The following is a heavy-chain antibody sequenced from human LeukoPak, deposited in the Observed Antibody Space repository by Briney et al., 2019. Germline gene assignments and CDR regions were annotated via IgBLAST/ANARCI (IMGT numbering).Heavy chain of an antibody. CDR3: ASYYYDSSGYYGVLDY. D-gene: IGHD3-22*01. Sequence: ASVKVSCKASGGTFSSYAISWVRQAPGQGLEWMGGIIPIFGTANYAQKFQGRVTITADESTSTAYMELSSLRSEDTAVYYCASYYYDSSGYYGVLDYWGQGTPVTVSS. CDR1: GGTFSSYA. J-gene: IGHJ4*02. CDR2: IIPIFGTA. V-gene: IGHV1-69*13.